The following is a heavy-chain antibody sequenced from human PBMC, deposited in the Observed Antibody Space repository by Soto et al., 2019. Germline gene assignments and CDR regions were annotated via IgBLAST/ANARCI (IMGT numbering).Heavy chain of an antibody. CDR3: AREGGWGSYYTLNWFDP. CDR1: GFTFSRSS. J-gene: IGHJ5*02. D-gene: IGHD3-10*01. V-gene: IGHV3-48*01. Sequence: EEQLVESGGGFVQPGGSLSLSCAASGFTFSRSSMNWVRQAPGKGPEWISYISSSSSTIYYADSVKGRFTISRDNAKNALYLQMNSLRAEDTAVYYCAREGGWGSYYTLNWFDPWGQGTLVTVSS. CDR2: ISSSSSTI.